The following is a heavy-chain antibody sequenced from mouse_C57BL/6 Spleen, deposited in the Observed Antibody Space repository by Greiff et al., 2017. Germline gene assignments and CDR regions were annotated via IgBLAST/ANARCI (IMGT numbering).Heavy chain of an antibody. J-gene: IGHJ4*01. CDR3: ARLGGNPYYAMDY. CDR1: GYTFTSYW. CDR2: IDPSDSDT. D-gene: IGHD2-1*01. Sequence: QVQLQQPGAELVRPGSSVKLSCKASGYTFTSYWMHWVKQRPIQGLEWIGNIDPSDSDTHYNPKFKDKATLTVDKSSSTAYMQLSSLTSEDSAVYYCARLGGNPYYAMDYWGQGTSVTVSS. V-gene: IGHV1-52*01.